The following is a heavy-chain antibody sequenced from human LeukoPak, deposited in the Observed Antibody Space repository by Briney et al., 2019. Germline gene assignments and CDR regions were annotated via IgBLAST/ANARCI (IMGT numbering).Heavy chain of an antibody. J-gene: IGHJ6*03. V-gene: IGHV4-4*07. D-gene: IGHD5-12*01. Sequence: SETLSLTCTVSGGSISSYYWSWIRQPAGKGLEWIGRIHSTGSTNYNPSLKSRVTMSVDTSKNQFSLKLNSVTAADTAVYYCARDGSDYADHYYYYYMDVWGKGTTVTVSS. CDR3: ARDGSDYADHYYYYYMDV. CDR1: GGSISSYY. CDR2: IHSTGST.